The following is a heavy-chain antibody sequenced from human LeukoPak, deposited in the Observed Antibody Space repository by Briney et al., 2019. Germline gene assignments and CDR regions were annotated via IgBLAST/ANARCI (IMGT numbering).Heavy chain of an antibody. CDR1: GFTFSSYA. CDR2: ISSNGGST. Sequence: GGSLRLSCAASGFTFSSYAMHWVRQAPGKGLEYVSAISSNGGSTYYANSVKGRFTISRDNAKNSLFLQMNSLRAEDTAVYYCARGRQNSGSYSDAFDIWGQGTMVTVSS. D-gene: IGHD1-26*01. J-gene: IGHJ3*02. CDR3: ARGRQNSGSYSDAFDI. V-gene: IGHV3-64*01.